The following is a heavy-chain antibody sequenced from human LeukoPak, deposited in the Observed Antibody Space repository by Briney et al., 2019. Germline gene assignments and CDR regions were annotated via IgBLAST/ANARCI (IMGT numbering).Heavy chain of an antibody. CDR2: INSDGSST. CDR1: GFTLSSYW. CDR3: ARIAAHSSSWYDGGY. D-gene: IGHD6-13*01. V-gene: IGHV3-74*01. J-gene: IGHJ4*02. Sequence: PGGSLRLSCAASGFTLSSYWMHWVRQAPGKGLVWVSRINSDGSSTTYADSVKGRFTISRDNDKNTLYLQMNSLRAEDTGVYYCARIAAHSSSWYDGGYWGQGTLVTVSS.